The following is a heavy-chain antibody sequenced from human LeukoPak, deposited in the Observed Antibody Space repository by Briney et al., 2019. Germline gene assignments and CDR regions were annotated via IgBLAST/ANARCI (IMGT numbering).Heavy chain of an antibody. CDR2: ISSSGSTI. D-gene: IGHD5-12*01. Sequence: GGSLRLSCAASGFTFSSYEMNWVRQAPGKGLEWVSYISSSGSTIYDADSVKGRFTISRDNAKNSLYLQMNSLRAEDTAVYYCARHTWQWLPFDDWGQGTQVTISS. V-gene: IGHV3-48*03. CDR1: GFTFSSYE. J-gene: IGHJ4*02. CDR3: ARHTWQWLPFDD.